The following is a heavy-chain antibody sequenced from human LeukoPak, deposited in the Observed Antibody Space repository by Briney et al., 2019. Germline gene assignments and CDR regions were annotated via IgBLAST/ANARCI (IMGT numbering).Heavy chain of an antibody. CDR2: IWYDGSNK. V-gene: IGHV3-33*01. J-gene: IGHJ4*02. Sequence: GRSLRLSCAASGFHFSTYGMHWVRQAPGKGLEGVGVIWYDGSNKIYAESVKGRFTISRDNSKNTLYLQMNSLRAEDTAVYYCARDRSWGSQCYFDYWGQGTLVTVSS. CDR3: ARDRSWGSQCYFDY. CDR1: GFHFSTYG. D-gene: IGHD7-27*01.